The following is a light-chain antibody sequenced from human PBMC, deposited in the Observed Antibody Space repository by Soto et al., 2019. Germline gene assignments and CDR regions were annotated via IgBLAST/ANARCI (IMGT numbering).Light chain of an antibody. CDR3: QQYKSYPLT. Sequence: DIQMTQSPSTLSASVGDRVTITCWASQSISSWLAWYQQKPGKAPKLLVYKASSLESGVPSRFSGSGSGTECTLTISSLQPDDFATYYCQQYKSYPLTFGGGTKVEIK. CDR1: QSISSW. V-gene: IGKV1-5*03. J-gene: IGKJ4*01. CDR2: KAS.